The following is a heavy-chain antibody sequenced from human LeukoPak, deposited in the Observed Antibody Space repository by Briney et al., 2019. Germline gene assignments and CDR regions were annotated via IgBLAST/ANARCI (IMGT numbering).Heavy chain of an antibody. CDR2: IYSGGST. V-gene: IGHV3-66*01. CDR3: ARADGSGSYYFDY. D-gene: IGHD3-10*01. CDR1: GFTVSSNY. Sequence: GGSLRLSCAASGFTVSSNYMSWVRQAPGKGLEWVSVIYSGGSTYYADSVKGRVTISRDNSKNTPYLQMNSLRAEDTAVYYCARADGSGSYYFDYWGKGTLVTVSP. J-gene: IGHJ4*02.